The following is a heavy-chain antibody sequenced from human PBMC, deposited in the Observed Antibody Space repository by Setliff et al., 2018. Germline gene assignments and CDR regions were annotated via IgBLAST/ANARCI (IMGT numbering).Heavy chain of an antibody. V-gene: IGHV4-31*03. CDR3: ARGGTFRYFDF. CDR1: GGSISSGGYY. D-gene: IGHD5-12*01. CDR2: IYYSGST. J-gene: IGHJ4*02. Sequence: SETLSLTCTVSGGSISSGGYYWSWIRQHPGKGLEWIGYIYYSGSTYYNPSLKSRVTISVDTSKNQFSLKLSSVTAADTAVYYCARGGTFRYFDFWGQGAPVTVSS.